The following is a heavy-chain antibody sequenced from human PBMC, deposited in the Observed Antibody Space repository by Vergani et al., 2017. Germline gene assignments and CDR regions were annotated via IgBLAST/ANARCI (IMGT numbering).Heavy chain of an antibody. Sequence: QVQLVQSGAEVKKPGSSVKVSCKASGGTFSSYAISWVRQAPGQGLEWMGGIIPIFGTANYAQKFQGRVTITADESTSTAYMELSSLRSEDTAVYYCARDPPKYCGSTSCSPGAFDIWGQGTMVTVSS. CDR3: ARDPPKYCGSTSCSPGAFDI. V-gene: IGHV1-69*01. CDR2: IIPIFGTA. D-gene: IGHD2-2*01. J-gene: IGHJ3*02. CDR1: GGTFSSYA.